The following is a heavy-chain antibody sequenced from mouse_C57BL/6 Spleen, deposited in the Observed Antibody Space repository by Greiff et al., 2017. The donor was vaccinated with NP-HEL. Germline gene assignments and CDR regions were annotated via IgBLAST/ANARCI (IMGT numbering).Heavy chain of an antibody. CDR3: ARSSPSLYGNCYYAMDY. CDR2: IYPGDGDT. D-gene: IGHD2-1*01. V-gene: IGHV1-80*01. CDR1: GYAFSSYW. Sequence: VQLQQSGAELVKPGASVKISCKASGYAFSSYWMNWVTQRPGKGLAWIGQIYPGDGDTNYNGKFKGKATLTAYKSSSTAYMQLSSLTSEDSAVYFCARSSPSLYGNCYYAMDYWGQGTSVTVSS. J-gene: IGHJ4*01.